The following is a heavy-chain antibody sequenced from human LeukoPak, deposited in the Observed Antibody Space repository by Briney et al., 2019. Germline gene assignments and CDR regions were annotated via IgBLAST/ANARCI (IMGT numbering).Heavy chain of an antibody. J-gene: IGHJ1*01. Sequence: ASVKVSCKASGGTFSSYAISWVRQAPGQGLEWMGRISPIFGTANYAQKFQGRVTITTDESTSTAYMELSSLRSEDTAVYYCAREYYYDSSALLEYFQHWGQGTLVTVSS. CDR3: AREYYYDSSALLEYFQH. V-gene: IGHV1-69*05. CDR2: ISPIFGTA. CDR1: GGTFSSYA. D-gene: IGHD3-22*01.